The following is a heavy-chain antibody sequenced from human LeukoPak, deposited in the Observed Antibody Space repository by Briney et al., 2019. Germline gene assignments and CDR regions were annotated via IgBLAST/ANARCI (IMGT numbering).Heavy chain of an antibody. V-gene: IGHV3-23*01. CDR1: GFTFSSYA. J-gene: IGHJ4*02. CDR2: ISDGGVST. CDR3: AKDVRDYGEYYFDY. D-gene: IGHD4-17*01. Sequence: PGGSLRLSCAASGFTFSSYAMSWVRQAPGKGLEWVSTISDGGVSTFYADSVKGRFTISRDNSKNTLYLQMNSLRAEDTAVYYCAKDVRDYGEYYFDYWGQGTLVTVSS.